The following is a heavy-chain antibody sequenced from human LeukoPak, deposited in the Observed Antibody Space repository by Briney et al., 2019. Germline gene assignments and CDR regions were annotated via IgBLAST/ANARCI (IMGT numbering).Heavy chain of an antibody. CDR1: GGSISTYS. CDR3: ARDAGGTWFDP. V-gene: IGHV4-59*01. J-gene: IGHJ5*02. CDR2: VNNHGGT. Sequence: SETLSLTCTVSGGSISTYSWNWIRQPPGQGLEWIGYVNNHGGTYNNPSLKSRVTVSLDMSKNQFSLKLSSATAADTAVHYCARDAGGTWFDPWGQGILVTVSS.